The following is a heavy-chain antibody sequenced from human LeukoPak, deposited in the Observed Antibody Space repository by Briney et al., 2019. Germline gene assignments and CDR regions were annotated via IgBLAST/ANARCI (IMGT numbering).Heavy chain of an antibody. CDR2: IIPILGIA. CDR1: GGTFSSYA. Sequence: SVKVSCKASGGTFSSYAISWVRQAPGQGLEWMGRIIPILGIANYAQKFQGRVTITADKSTSTAYMELSSLRSEDTAVYYCARDDSSSWYFVDYWGQGTLVTVSA. D-gene: IGHD6-13*01. V-gene: IGHV1-69*04. J-gene: IGHJ4*02. CDR3: ARDDSSSWYFVDY.